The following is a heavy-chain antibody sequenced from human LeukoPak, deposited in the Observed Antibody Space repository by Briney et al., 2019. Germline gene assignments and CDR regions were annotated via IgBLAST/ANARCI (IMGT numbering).Heavy chain of an antibody. D-gene: IGHD3-10*01. CDR1: GFTFSSYG. J-gene: IGHJ6*03. V-gene: IGHV3-23*01. CDR3: ANTLLWFGEPNYYYYMDV. CDR2: ISGSGGST. Sequence: GGSLRLSCAASGFTFSSYGMSWVRQAPGKGLERVSAISGSGGSTYYADSVKGRFTISRDNSKNTLYLQMNSLRAEDTAVYYCANTLLWFGEPNYYYYMDVWGKGTTVTISS.